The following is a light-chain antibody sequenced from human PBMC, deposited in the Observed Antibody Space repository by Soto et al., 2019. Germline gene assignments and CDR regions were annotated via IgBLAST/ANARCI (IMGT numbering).Light chain of an antibody. Sequence: SSELTQPPSVSVSPGQTASITCSGDKLGDKYACWYQQKPGQSPVLVIYQDTKRPSGIPERFFVSNSGNTATLTISGTQAMDEADYYCQAWDSSTVVFGGGTKLTVL. CDR3: QAWDSSTVV. CDR1: KLGDKY. CDR2: QDT. V-gene: IGLV3-1*01. J-gene: IGLJ2*01.